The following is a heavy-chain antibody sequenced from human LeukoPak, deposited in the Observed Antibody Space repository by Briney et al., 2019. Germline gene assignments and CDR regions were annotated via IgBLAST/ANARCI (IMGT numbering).Heavy chain of an antibody. CDR3: ARASSFPAAQSWDYYYYYYMDV. V-gene: IGHV4-34*01. J-gene: IGHJ6*03. D-gene: IGHD2-2*01. CDR1: GGSFSGYY. Sequence: PSETLSLTCAVYGGSFSGYYWSWIRQPPGKGLEWIGEINQSGSTNYNPSLKSRVTISVDTSKNQFSLKLSSVTAADTAVYYCARASSFPAAQSWDYYYYYYMDVWGKGTTVTVSS. CDR2: INQSGST.